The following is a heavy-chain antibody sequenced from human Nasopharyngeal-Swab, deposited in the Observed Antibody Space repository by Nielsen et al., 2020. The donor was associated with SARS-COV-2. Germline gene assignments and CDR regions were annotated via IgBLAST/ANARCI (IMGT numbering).Heavy chain of an antibody. V-gene: IGHV1-58*01. D-gene: IGHD3-10*01. J-gene: IGHJ4*02. CDR3: AADQGVQGARGDY. Sequence: SVKVSCQASGLTFTSSAVQWVRQARGQRLAWIGWIVVGSGNTKYAQKFQERVTITRDMSTSTAYMDLSSLRSEDTAVYYCAADQGVQGARGDYWGQGTLVTVSS. CDR2: IVVGSGNT. CDR1: GLTFTSSA.